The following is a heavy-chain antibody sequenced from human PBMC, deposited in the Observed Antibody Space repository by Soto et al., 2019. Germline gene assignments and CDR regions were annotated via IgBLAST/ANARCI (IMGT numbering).Heavy chain of an antibody. D-gene: IGHD4-4*01. CDR1: GFTFTNYW. CDR3: ARGIQYRYGMDV. J-gene: IGHJ6*02. CDR2: INGDGSNA. Sequence: EVQVVESGGTLVQPEGSLRLSCAAAGFTFTNYWMHWVRQAPGKGLVWVSRINGDGSNAFYADSVKGRFTISSDNAKNTVYLQMNSLRAEDTAIYYCARGIQYRYGMDVWGQGTTVTVSS. V-gene: IGHV3-74*01.